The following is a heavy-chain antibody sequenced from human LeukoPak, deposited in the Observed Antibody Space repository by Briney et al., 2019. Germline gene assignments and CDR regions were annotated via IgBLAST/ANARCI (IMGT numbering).Heavy chain of an antibody. CDR2: ISGSGGST. D-gene: IGHD2-15*01. J-gene: IGHJ6*03. Sequence: GGTLRLSCAASGFTFSSYGMSWVRQAPGKGLEWVSAISGSGGSTYYADSVKGRFTISRDNSKNTLYLQMNSLRAEDTAVYYCAKAVATSDQYYYYYYMDVWGKGTTVTISS. CDR1: GFTFSSYG. CDR3: AKAVATSDQYYYYYYMDV. V-gene: IGHV3-23*01.